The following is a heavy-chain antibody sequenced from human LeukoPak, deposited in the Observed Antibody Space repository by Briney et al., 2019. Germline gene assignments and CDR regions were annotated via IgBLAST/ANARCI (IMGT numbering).Heavy chain of an antibody. V-gene: IGHV3-21*01. J-gene: IGHJ5*02. CDR1: GFTFSSYS. D-gene: IGHD6-19*01. Sequence: PGGSLRLSCAASGFTFSSYSMNWVRQAPGKGLEWVSSISSSSSYIYYADSVKGRFTISRDNAKNSLYLQMNSLRAEDTAVYYCARDSIMFGSYSSGWYRWFDPWGQGTLVTVSS. CDR3: ARDSIMFGSYSSGWYRWFDP. CDR2: ISSSSSYI.